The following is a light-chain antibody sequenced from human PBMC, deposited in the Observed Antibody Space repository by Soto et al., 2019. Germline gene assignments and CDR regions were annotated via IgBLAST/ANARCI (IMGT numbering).Light chain of an antibody. J-gene: IGLJ1*01. Sequence: QSVVTPPACVSGSPGQSITISCTGTSSDVGAYIFVSWYQQHPGKAPKLMIYDIINRPSGVSNRFSGSKSGNTASLTISGLQAEDEADYYCVSFTTSRSYVFGTGTKVT. CDR1: SSDVGAYIF. CDR3: VSFTTSRSYV. CDR2: DII. V-gene: IGLV2-14*03.